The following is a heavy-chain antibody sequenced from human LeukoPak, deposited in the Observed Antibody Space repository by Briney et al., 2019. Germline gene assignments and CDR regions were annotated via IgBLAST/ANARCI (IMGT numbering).Heavy chain of an antibody. J-gene: IGHJ4*02. CDR1: GFTFSSYA. D-gene: IGHD2-21*02. CDR3: VEGVVVVTARAFDY. CDR2: ISSNGGST. Sequence: GGSLRLSCSASGFTFSSYAMHWVRQAPGKGLEYVSVISSNGGSTYYADSVKGRFTISRDNSKNTLYLQMSSLRVEDTAVYYCVEGVVVVTARAFDYWGQGTLVTVSS. V-gene: IGHV3-64D*06.